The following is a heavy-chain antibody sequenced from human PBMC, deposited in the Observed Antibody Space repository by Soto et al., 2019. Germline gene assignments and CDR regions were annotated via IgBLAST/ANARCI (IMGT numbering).Heavy chain of an antibody. D-gene: IGHD3-10*01. CDR2: IKRDGTEK. CDR1: GITTSTSL. CDR3: VTGDHADY. V-gene: IGHV3-7*03. Sequence: GGSVRLSCAASGITTSTSLMGWFRQAPGRGLEWVATIKRDGTEKFYMDSLKGRFSICRDNAINSLYVQMSSLRAEDTAVYFCVTGDHADYWVQGTLVTVSS. J-gene: IGHJ4*02.